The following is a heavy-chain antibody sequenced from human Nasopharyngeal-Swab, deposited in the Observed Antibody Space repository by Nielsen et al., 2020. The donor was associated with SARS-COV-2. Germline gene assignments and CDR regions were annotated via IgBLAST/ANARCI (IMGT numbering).Heavy chain of an antibody. D-gene: IGHD3-9*01. Sequence: GASLKISCAASGFTFSSYAMHWVRQAPGKGLEWVAVISYDGSNKYYADSVKGRFTISRDNSKNTLYLQMNSLRAEDTAVYYCASPLGFDWLQHVDYYYYMDVWGKGTTVTVSS. CDR2: ISYDGSNK. CDR1: GFTFSSYA. CDR3: ASPLGFDWLQHVDYYYYMDV. J-gene: IGHJ6*03. V-gene: IGHV3-30*04.